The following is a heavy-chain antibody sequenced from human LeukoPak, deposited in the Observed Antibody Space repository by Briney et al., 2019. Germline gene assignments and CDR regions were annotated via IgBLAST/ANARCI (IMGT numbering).Heavy chain of an antibody. CDR2: ISHSGNT. V-gene: IGHV4-31*03. Sequence: SETLSLTCTVSGGSISSAPYYWSWIRQRPGKGLEWMGYISHSGNTYYNPSLKSRLNISADTSRNQFSLKLRSVTAADTALYFCARGGYYYDSSGPIDYWGQGTRVTVSS. J-gene: IGHJ4*02. CDR1: GGSISSAPYY. D-gene: IGHD3-22*01. CDR3: ARGGYYYDSSGPIDY.